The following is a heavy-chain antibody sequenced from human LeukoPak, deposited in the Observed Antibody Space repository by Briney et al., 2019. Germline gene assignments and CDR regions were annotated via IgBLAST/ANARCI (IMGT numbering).Heavy chain of an antibody. CDR1: GGSISSSNYY. V-gene: IGHV4-39*01. CDR2: IYYSGST. J-gene: IGHJ3*02. D-gene: IGHD2-2*01. Sequence: SETLSLTCTVSGGSISSSNYYWGWIRQPPGKGLEWIGSIYYSGSTYYNPSLKSRVTISVDTSKNQFSLKLSSVTAADTAVYYCARPRGPYCSSTSCYDAFDIWGQGTMVTVSS. CDR3: ARPRGPYCSSTSCYDAFDI.